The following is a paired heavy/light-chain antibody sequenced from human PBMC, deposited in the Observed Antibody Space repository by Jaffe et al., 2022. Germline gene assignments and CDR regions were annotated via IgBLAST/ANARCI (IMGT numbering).Light chain of an antibody. V-gene: IGLV1-51*02. CDR2: ENN. J-gene: IGLJ3*02. CDR3: GTWDSSLSANWV. Sequence: QSVLTQPPSVSAAPGQKVTISCSGSSSNIGNNYVSWYQQLPGTAPKLLIYENNKRPSGIPDRFSGSKSGTSATLGITGLQTGDEADYYCGTWDSSLSANWVFGGGTKLTVL. CDR1: SSNIGNNY.
Heavy chain of an antibody. CDR1: GFTFSSYS. D-gene: IGHD3-9*01. CDR3: ARGYFDWLFDPYYYMDV. Sequence: EVQLVESGGGLVQPGGSLRLSCAASGFTFSSYSMNWVRQAPGKGLEWVSYISSSSSTIYYADSVKGRFTISRDNAKNSLYLQMNSLRAEDTAVYYCARGYFDWLFDPYYYMDVWGKGTTVTVSS. V-gene: IGHV3-48*01. CDR2: ISSSSSTI. J-gene: IGHJ6*03.